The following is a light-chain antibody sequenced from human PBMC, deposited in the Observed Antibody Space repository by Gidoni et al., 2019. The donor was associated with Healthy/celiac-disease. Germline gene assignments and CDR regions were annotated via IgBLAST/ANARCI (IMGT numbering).Light chain of an antibody. J-gene: IGKJ5*01. V-gene: IGKV3-15*01. Sequence: EIVMTQSPATLSVSQVERATRSCRASQSVSSNLAWYQQKPGQAPRPLIYGASTRATGIPARFSGSGSGTEFTLTISSLQSEDFAVYYCQQYNNWPPITFGQGTRLEIK. CDR1: QSVSSN. CDR3: QQYNNWPPIT. CDR2: GAS.